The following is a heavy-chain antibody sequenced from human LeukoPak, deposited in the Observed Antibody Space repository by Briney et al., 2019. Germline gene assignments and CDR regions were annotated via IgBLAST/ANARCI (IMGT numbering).Heavy chain of an antibody. D-gene: IGHD5-24*01. J-gene: IGHJ3*02. CDR2: ISSSSSTI. CDR3: ARDGYNFDI. CDR1: GFTFSSYS. V-gene: IGHV3-48*04. Sequence: GGSLRLSCAASGFTFSSYSMNWVRQAPGKGLEWVSYISSSSSTIYYADSVKGRFTISRDNAKNSPYLQMNSLRAEDTAVYYCARDGYNFDIWGQGTMVTVSS.